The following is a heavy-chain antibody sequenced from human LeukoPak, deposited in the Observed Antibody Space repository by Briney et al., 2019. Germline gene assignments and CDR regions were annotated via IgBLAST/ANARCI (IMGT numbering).Heavy chain of an antibody. CDR2: ISGSSANT. CDR1: GFTFSGYA. J-gene: IGHJ4*02. V-gene: IGHV3-23*01. D-gene: IGHD6-19*01. Sequence: PGGSLRLSCAASGFTFSGYAMSWVRQAPGKGLEWVSSISGSSANTYYADSVRGRFIITRDNSKNTLYLQMNSLRAEDTAVYYCAKPRENSSGVGRYFDYWGQGTLVTVSS. CDR3: AKPRENSSGVGRYFDY.